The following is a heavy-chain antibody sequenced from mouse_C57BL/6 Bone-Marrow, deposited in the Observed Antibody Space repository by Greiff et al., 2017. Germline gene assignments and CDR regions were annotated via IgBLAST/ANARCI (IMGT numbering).Heavy chain of an antibody. J-gene: IGHJ4*01. CDR3: ARVALCYYVARDD. CDR1: GSSLSTFGMG. Sequence: QVTLQVSGPGILQPSQTLSLTCSFSGSSLSTFGMGVGWIRQPSGKGLEWLVHIWWDDDKYYNPALKSRLSISKGPSKNPVFLKIANVSTADTATYECARVALCYYVARDDWGQGTSVTVSS. V-gene: IGHV8-8*01. D-gene: IGHD1-1*01. CDR2: IWWDDDK.